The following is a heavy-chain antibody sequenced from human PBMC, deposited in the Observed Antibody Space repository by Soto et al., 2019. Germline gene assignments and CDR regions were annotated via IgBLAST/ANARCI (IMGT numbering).Heavy chain of an antibody. J-gene: IGHJ2*01. CDR3: SRASSGYYPEAWYFDL. V-gene: IGHV3-30-3*01. CDR1: GFTFSSYA. D-gene: IGHD3-22*01. Sequence: QVQLVESGGGVVQPGRSLRLSCAASGFTFSSYAMHWVRQAPGKGLEWVAVISYDGSNKYYADSVKGRFTISRDNSKNTLYLQMNSLRAEDTAVYYCSRASSGYYPEAWYFDLWGRGTLVTVSS. CDR2: ISYDGSNK.